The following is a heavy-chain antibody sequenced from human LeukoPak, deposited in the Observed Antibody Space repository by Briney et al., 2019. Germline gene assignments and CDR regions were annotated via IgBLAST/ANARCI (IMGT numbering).Heavy chain of an antibody. CDR1: GISFRSYG. J-gene: IGHJ4*02. CDR2: IWYDASNK. D-gene: IGHD6-6*01. Sequence: GGSLRLSCAASGISFRSYGMHWVRQAPGKGLEWVTFIWYDASNKYYADSVKGRFTISRDNSKNTLYLQMNSLRAEDTAVYYCARYSSSSGILDYWGQGTLVTVSS. V-gene: IGHV3-30*02. CDR3: ARYSSSSGILDY.